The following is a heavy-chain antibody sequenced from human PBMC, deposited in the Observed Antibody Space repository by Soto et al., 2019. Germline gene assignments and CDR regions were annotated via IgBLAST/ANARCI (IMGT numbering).Heavy chain of an antibody. CDR3: TRPSRNYSGSYYYYYGMDV. CDR1: GGTFSSYA. J-gene: IGHJ6*02. D-gene: IGHD1-26*01. Sequence: SVKVSCKASGGTFSSYAISWVRQAPGQGLEWMGGIIPIFGTANYAQKFQGRVTITADKSTSTAYMELSSLRSEDTAVYYCTRPSRNYSGSYYYYYGMDVWGQGTTVTVSS. CDR2: IIPIFGTA. V-gene: IGHV1-69*06.